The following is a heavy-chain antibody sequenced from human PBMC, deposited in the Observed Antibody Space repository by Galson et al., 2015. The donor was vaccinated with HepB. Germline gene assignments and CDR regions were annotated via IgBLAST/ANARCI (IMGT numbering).Heavy chain of an antibody. Sequence: SVKVSCKASGATFSTNAVNWVRQAPGQGFEWVGWIHTNTGNPTFAQDFTGRFVLSLDTSVTTAYLQISGLKPEDTAVYYCARGFYYDSSGFYAMDVWGQGTTVTVSS. V-gene: IGHV7-4-1*02. CDR2: IHTNTGNP. CDR3: ARGFYYDSSGFYAMDV. D-gene: IGHD3-22*01. CDR1: GATFSTNA. J-gene: IGHJ6*02.